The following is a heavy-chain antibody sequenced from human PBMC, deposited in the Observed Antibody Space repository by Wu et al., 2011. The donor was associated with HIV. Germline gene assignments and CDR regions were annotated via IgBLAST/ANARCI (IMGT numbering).Heavy chain of an antibody. V-gene: IGHV1-2*02. D-gene: IGHD3-10*01. CDR3: ARVRAITMVRGVISHYGMDV. CDR2: INPNSGGT. Sequence: QVQLVQSGAEVKKPGASVKVSCKASGYTFTGYYIHWVRQAPGQGLEWMGWINPNSGGTNYAQKFQGRVTMTRDTSISTAYMELSRLRSDDTAVYYCARVRAITMVRGVISHYGMDVWGQGTTVTVSS. CDR1: GYTFTGYY. J-gene: IGHJ6*02.